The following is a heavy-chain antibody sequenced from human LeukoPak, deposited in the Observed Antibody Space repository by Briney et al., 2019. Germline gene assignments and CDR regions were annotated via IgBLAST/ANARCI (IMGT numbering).Heavy chain of an antibody. CDR3: AKDQQNLNFDY. J-gene: IGHJ4*02. V-gene: IGHV3-30*18. CDR1: GFTFSSYG. D-gene: IGHD6-13*01. Sequence: GGSLRLSCAASGFTFSSYGMHWVRQAPGKWLEWVAVISYDGSNKYYADSVKGRFTISRDNSKNTLYLQMNSLRAEDTAVYYCAKDQQNLNFDYWGQGTLVTVSS. CDR2: ISYDGSNK.